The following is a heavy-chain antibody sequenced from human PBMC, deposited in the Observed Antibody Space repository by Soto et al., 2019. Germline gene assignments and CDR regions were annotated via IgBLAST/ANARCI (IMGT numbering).Heavy chain of an antibody. Sequence: QVQLVQSGADVKKPGASVKVSCKASGYNFTSYGISWVRQAPGQGLEWMGWISPHNDRTKYARRFQDRVTMTTETPTSTVYMELGSLRSDDTAVYYCARDLYYSRSRYFDHDAFDIWGQGTVVPACS. D-gene: IGHD6-13*01. V-gene: IGHV1-18*01. J-gene: IGHJ3*02. CDR1: GYNFTSYG. CDR3: ARDLYYSRSRYFDHDAFDI. CDR2: ISPHNDRT.